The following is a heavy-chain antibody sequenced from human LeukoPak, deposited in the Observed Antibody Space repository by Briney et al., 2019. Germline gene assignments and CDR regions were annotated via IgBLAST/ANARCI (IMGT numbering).Heavy chain of an antibody. V-gene: IGHV4-59*01. CDR3: ARVQAYGGKGYFDY. J-gene: IGHJ4*02. D-gene: IGHD4-23*01. CDR2: IYYIGST. CDR1: GVSISSYY. Sequence: PSETLSLTCTVSGVSISSYYWSWIRQPPGKGLEWIGYIYYIGSTNYNPSLKSRVTISVDTSKNQFSLKLSSVTAADTAVYYCARVQAYGGKGYFDYWGQGTLVTVSS.